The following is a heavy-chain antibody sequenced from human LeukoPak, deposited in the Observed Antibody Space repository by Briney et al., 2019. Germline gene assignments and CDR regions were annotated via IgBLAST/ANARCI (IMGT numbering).Heavy chain of an antibody. Sequence: SETLYLTCTVSGGSISSYYWSWIRQPPGKGLEWIGYIYYSGSTNYNPSLKSRVTISVDTSKNQFSLKLSSVTAADTAVYYCARAPSRPWFDPWGQGTLVTVSS. V-gene: IGHV4-59*01. CDR1: GGSISSYY. CDR3: ARAPSRPWFDP. J-gene: IGHJ5*02. CDR2: IYYSGST. D-gene: IGHD6-6*01.